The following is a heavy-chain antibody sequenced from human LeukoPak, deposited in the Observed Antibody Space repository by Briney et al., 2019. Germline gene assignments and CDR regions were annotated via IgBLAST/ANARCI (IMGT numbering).Heavy chain of an antibody. CDR1: GGTFSSYA. D-gene: IGHD1-26*01. CDR3: ARDPDSGSSHFDY. Sequence: SVKVSCKASGGTFSSYAISWVRQAPGQGLEWMGGVIPIFGTANYAQKFQGRVTITTDESTSTAYMELSSLRSEDTAVYYCARDPDSGSSHFDYWGQGTLVTVSS. CDR2: VIPIFGTA. J-gene: IGHJ4*02. V-gene: IGHV1-69*05.